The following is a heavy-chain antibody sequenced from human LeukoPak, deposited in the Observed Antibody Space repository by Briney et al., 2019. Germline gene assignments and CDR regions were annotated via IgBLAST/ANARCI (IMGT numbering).Heavy chain of an antibody. Sequence: SETLSLTCTVTDGSISRGKYYWSWIRKPAGKGLEGIGRIYTSGSTNYNPSLKSRVTMSVDTSKNQFSLKLSSVTAADTAVYYCARVRRDYFDYWGQGTLVTVSS. CDR2: IYTSGST. CDR3: ARVRRDYFDY. J-gene: IGHJ4*02. V-gene: IGHV4-61*02. CDR1: DGSISRGKYY.